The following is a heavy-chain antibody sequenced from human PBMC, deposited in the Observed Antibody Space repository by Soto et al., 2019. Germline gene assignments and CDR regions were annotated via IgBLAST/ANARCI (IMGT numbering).Heavy chain of an antibody. CDR3: ARDGPPRDFLLPQYYYYGMDV. Sequence: GGSLRLSCAASGFTFSSYAMHWVRQAPGKGLEWVAVISYDGSNKYYADSVKGRFTISRDNSKNALHLQMNSLRAEDTAVYYCARDGPPRDFLLPQYYYYGMDVWGQGTTVTVSS. J-gene: IGHJ6*02. V-gene: IGHV3-30-3*01. CDR1: GFTFSSYA. CDR2: ISYDGSNK. D-gene: IGHD3-3*01.